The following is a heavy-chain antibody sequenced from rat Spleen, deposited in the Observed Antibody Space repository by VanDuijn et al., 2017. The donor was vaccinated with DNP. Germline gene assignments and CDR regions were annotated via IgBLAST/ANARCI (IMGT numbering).Heavy chain of an antibody. D-gene: IGHD4-3*01. CDR1: GFTFNNYY. J-gene: IGHJ2*01. CDR3: VRWNSGHFDY. Sequence: EVQLVESGGGLVQPGRSLKLSCAASGFTFNNYYMAWVRQAPAKGLEWVAYIGSAAYAPYYGDSVKGRFTISRDNAKSTLYLQMNSLRSEDMATYYCVRWNSGHFDYWGQGVMVTVSS. CDR2: IGSAAYAP. V-gene: IGHV5-22*01.